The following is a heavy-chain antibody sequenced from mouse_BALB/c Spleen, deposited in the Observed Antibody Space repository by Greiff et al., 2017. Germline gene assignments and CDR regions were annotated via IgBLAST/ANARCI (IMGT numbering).Heavy chain of an antibody. Sequence: VKLMESGPQLVRPGASVKISCKASGYSFTSYWMHWVKQRPGQGLEWIGMIDPSDSETRLNQKFKDKATLTVDKSSSTAYMQLSSPTSEDSAVYYCARGYGNYGDYFDYWGQGTTLTVSS. D-gene: IGHD2-1*01. CDR2: IDPSDSET. CDR3: ARGYGNYGDYFDY. J-gene: IGHJ2*01. V-gene: IGHV1S126*01. CDR1: GYSFTSYW.